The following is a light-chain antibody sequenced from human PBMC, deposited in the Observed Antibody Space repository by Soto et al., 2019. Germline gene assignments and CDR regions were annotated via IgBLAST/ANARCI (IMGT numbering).Light chain of an antibody. J-gene: IGKJ1*01. CDR3: QHYNNWPPGRT. Sequence: EIVLTQSPGTLSLSPGERASLSCRASQSVSSSYLAWYQQKPDQAPRLLIYGASTRVTGIPARFSGSGSETEFTLTISSLQSEDFALYYCQHYNNWPPGRTFGQGTKVDIK. CDR2: GAS. V-gene: IGKV3-15*01. CDR1: QSVSSSY.